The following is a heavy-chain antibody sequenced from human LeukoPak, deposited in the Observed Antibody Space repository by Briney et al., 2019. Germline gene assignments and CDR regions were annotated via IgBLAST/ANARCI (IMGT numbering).Heavy chain of an antibody. V-gene: IGHV1-18*01. CDR2: ISAYNGNT. CDR3: ARNAPSVTMVRGVLYYFDY. D-gene: IGHD3-10*01. J-gene: IGHJ4*02. CDR1: GYTFTSYG. Sequence: ASVKVSCKASGYTFTSYGISWVRQAPGQGLEWMGWISAYNGNTNYAQKLQGRVTMTTDTSTSTAYMELRSLRSDDTAVYYCARNAPSVTMVRGVLYYFDYWGQGTLITVSS.